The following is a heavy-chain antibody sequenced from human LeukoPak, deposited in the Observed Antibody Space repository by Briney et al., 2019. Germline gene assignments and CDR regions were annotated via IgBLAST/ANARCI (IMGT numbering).Heavy chain of an antibody. CDR3: ARNTAMVSDYYYYYMDV. CDR2: IIPIFGTA. D-gene: IGHD5-18*01. J-gene: IGHJ6*03. Sequence: SVKVSCKASGYTFTGYYMHWVRQAPGQGLEWMGGIIPIFGTANYAQKFQGRVTITADKSTSTAYMELSSLRSEDTAVYYCARNTAMVSDYYYYYMDVWGKGTTVTVSS. V-gene: IGHV1-69*06. CDR1: GYTFTGYY.